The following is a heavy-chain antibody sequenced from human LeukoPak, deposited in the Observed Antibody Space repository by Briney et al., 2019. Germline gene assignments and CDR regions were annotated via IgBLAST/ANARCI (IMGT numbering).Heavy chain of an antibody. CDR1: GFTFSSYG. V-gene: IGHV3-23*01. Sequence: PGGSLRLSCAASGFTFSSYGMSWVRQAPGKGLEWVSAISGSGGSTFYADSVKGRFTISRDNSKNTLYLQMNSLRAEDTAVYYCAKAIVEMATIPTFDYWGQGTLVTVSS. D-gene: IGHD5-24*01. J-gene: IGHJ4*02. CDR2: ISGSGGST. CDR3: AKAIVEMATIPTFDY.